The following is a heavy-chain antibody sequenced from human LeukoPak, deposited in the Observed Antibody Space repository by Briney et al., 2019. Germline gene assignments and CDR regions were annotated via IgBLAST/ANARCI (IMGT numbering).Heavy chain of an antibody. Sequence: PSETLSLTCTVSGGSISSSGYYWSWIRQPPGKGLEWIGYIENNGRTEYNPSLMSRITISVDTSKIQVSLMLSPVTAADTAVYYCARGRYGGYFDCWGQGILVTVSP. J-gene: IGHJ4*02. CDR3: ARGRYGGYFDC. V-gene: IGHV4-61*08. D-gene: IGHD4-23*01. CDR1: GGSISSSGYY. CDR2: IENNGRT.